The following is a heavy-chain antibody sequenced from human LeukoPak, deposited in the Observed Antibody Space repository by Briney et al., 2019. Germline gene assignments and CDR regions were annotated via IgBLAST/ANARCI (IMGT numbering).Heavy chain of an antibody. J-gene: IGHJ5*02. Sequence: ASVKVSCKASGGTFSSYAISWVRQAPGQGLEWMGGIIPIFGTANYAQKFQGRVTITADESTSTAYMELSSLRSEDTAVYYCARDLSYDFSAGFDPWGQGTLVTVSS. CDR3: ARDLSYDFSAGFDP. D-gene: IGHD3-3*01. V-gene: IGHV1-69*13. CDR2: IIPIFGTA. CDR1: GGTFSSYA.